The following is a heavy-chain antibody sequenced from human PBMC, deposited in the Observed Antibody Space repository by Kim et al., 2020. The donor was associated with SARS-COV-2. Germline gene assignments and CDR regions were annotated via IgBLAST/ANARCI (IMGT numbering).Heavy chain of an antibody. CDR3: TISPLMVRGAPFDY. CDR2: IKSKTDGGTT. Sequence: GGSLRLSCAASGFTFSNAWMSWVRQAPGKGLEWVGRIKSKTDGGTTDYAAPVKGRFTISRDDSKNTLYLQMNSLKTEDTAVYYCTISPLMVRGAPFDYWGQGTLVTVSS. V-gene: IGHV3-15*01. CDR1: GFTFSNAW. D-gene: IGHD3-10*01. J-gene: IGHJ4*02.